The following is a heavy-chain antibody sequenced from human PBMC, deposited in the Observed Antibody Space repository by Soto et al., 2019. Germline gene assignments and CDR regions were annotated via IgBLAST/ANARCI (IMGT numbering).Heavy chain of an antibody. J-gene: IGHJ4*02. V-gene: IGHV3-43*01. CDR3: TKEAGTIYFDY. D-gene: IGHD6-19*01. CDR1: GFTFHDHS. CDR2: INWDGSNK. Sequence: GWSLRLSCAASGFTFHDHSRHSVRQAPGKGLEWVSLINWDGSNKYYADSVKGRFTISRDNSKNSLYLQMNSLRSEDTALYYCTKEAGTIYFDYWGQGALVTVS.